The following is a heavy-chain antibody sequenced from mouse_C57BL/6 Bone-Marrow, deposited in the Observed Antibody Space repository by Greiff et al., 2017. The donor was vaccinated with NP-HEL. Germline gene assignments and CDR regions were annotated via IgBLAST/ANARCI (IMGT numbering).Heavy chain of an antibody. J-gene: IGHJ2*01. Sequence: QVHVKQSGAELARPGASVKLSCKASGYTFTSYGISWVKQRTGQGLEWIGEIYPRSGNTYYNEKFKGKATLTADKSSSTAYMELRSLTSEDSAVYFCARELGYFDYWGQGTTLTVSS. V-gene: IGHV1-81*01. CDR2: IYPRSGNT. CDR1: GYTFTSYG. D-gene: IGHD4-1*01. CDR3: ARELGYFDY.